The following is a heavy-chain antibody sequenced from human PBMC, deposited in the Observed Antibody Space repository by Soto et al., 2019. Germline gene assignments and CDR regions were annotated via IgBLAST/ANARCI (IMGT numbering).Heavy chain of an antibody. CDR1: GGSSSGGGGYY. V-gene: IGHV4-31*03. CDR2: IYSSGST. CDR3: ARRASSGRDPFYFDY. D-gene: IGHD6-6*01. J-gene: IGHJ4*02. Sequence: QVHLQESGPGLVKASQTLSLTCTVSGGSSSGGGGYYWSWIRQHPGKGLEWIGDIYSSGSTYYNPSLKSRATISGDTSENQFSLQMSSVTAEDTAVYYCARRASSGRDPFYFDYWGQGTLVAVSS.